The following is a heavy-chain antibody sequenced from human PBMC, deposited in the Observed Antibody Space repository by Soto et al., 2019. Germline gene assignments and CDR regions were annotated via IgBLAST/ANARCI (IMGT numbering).Heavy chain of an antibody. V-gene: IGHV3-23*01. J-gene: IGHJ4*02. Sequence: GALRLSCAASGFTFNNYAMSWVRQAPGKGLEWVSSINNGGDNIYYADSVKGRFTISRDNSKSTLYLQMNSLRAEDTAVYYCAKTSLARYCSSSICYDPADYFDYWGQGTLVTVSS. CDR1: GFTFNNYA. D-gene: IGHD2-2*01. CDR2: INNGGDNI. CDR3: AKTSLARYCSSSICYDPADYFDY.